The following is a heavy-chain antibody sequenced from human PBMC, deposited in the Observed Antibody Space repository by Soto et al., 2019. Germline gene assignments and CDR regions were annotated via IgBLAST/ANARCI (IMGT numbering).Heavy chain of an antibody. CDR1: AFSFSTSW. D-gene: IGHD1-1*01. CDR2: INPDGRTI. V-gene: IGHV3-74*01. Sequence: VRSLRLSCAASAFSFSTSWMHWVRQAPGEGLVWVSRINPDGRTINYADSVKGRFTISRDNAKNTLYLQMNILRVEDTAVYFCATAGNYRFDTWGLGALGTVSS. J-gene: IGHJ4*02. CDR3: ATAGNYRFDT.